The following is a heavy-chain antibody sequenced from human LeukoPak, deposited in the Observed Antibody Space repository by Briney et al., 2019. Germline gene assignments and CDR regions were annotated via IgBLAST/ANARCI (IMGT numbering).Heavy chain of an antibody. J-gene: IGHJ6*03. D-gene: IGHD7-27*01. CDR2: ISWDGGST. V-gene: IGHV3-43D*03. CDR3: ARSPTGDLVRPDYYYYMDV. Sequence: HPGRSLRLSCAASGFTFNNYAMHWVRQAPGKGLEWVSLISWDGGSTYYADSVKGRFTISRDNSKNSLYLQMNSLRAEDTALYYCARSPTGDLVRPDYYYYMDVWGKGTTVTVSS. CDR1: GFTFNNYA.